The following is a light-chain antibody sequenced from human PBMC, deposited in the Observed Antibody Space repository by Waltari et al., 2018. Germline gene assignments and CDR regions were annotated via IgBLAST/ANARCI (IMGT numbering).Light chain of an antibody. J-gene: IGLJ2*01. CDR2: DFL. V-gene: IGLV2-14*03. CDR1: SSDVGRYDY. Sequence: QSALTQPASVSGSSGQSITISCTGSSSDVGRYDYFHWYQQLPGKAPKPIIFDFLLRPSGVSNRFSGSKSGNTASLTISGLQAEDEADYYCASYTYSSNVVFGGGTKVTV. CDR3: ASYTYSSNVV.